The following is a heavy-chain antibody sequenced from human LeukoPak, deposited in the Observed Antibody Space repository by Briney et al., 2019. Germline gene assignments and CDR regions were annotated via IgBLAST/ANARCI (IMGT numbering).Heavy chain of an antibody. Sequence: ASVKVSCKASGYTFTSYYMHWVRQAPGQGLEWMGIINPSGGSTSYAQKFQGRVTMTRDMSTSTVYMELSSLRSEDTAVYYCARVNPLENLSGYDLYFDHWGQGTLVTVSS. CDR1: GYTFTSYY. J-gene: IGHJ4*02. V-gene: IGHV1-46*01. D-gene: IGHD5-12*01. CDR2: INPSGGST. CDR3: ARVNPLENLSGYDLYFDH.